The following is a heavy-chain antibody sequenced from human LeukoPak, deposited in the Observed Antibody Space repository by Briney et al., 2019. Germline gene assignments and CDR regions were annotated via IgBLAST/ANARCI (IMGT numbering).Heavy chain of an antibody. CDR2: IYTSGST. J-gene: IGHJ4*02. CDR3: ASHSSSWIGPPGNFDY. D-gene: IGHD6-13*01. CDR1: GGSISSGSYY. Sequence: SETLSLTCTVSGGSISSGSYYWSWIRQPAGKGLEWIGRIYTSGSTNYNPSLKSRVTISVDTSKNQFSLKLSSVTAADTAVYYCASHSSSWIGPPGNFDYWGQGTLVTVSS. V-gene: IGHV4-61*02.